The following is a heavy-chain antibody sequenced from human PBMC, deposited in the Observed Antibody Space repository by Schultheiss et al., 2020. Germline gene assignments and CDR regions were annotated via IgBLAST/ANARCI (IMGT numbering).Heavy chain of an antibody. J-gene: IGHJ4*02. Sequence: GGSLRLSCAASGFTFSPFAFHWVRQAPGQGLEWLSVISFDGSHKSYPDSVRGRFTVSRDNSKNTLFLQMSSLRPDDTAIYYCAMGSCDTACYTIDYWGQGTLVTVSS. D-gene: IGHD3-16*02. CDR3: AMGSCDTACYTIDY. CDR1: GFTFSPFA. CDR2: ISFDGSHK. V-gene: IGHV3-30-3*01.